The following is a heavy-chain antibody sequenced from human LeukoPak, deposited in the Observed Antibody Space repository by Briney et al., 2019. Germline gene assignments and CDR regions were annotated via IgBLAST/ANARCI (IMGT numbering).Heavy chain of an antibody. J-gene: IGHJ6*03. CDR2: IYYSGST. Sequence: SETLSLTCTVSGGSISSSSYYWGWIRQPPGKGLEWIGSIYYSGSTYYNPSLKSRVTISVDTSKNQFSLKLSSVTAADTAVYYCARQVGRPYYYMDVWGKGTTVTVSS. V-gene: IGHV4-39*01. CDR3: ARQVGRPYYYMDV. CDR1: GGSISSSSYY. D-gene: IGHD1-26*01.